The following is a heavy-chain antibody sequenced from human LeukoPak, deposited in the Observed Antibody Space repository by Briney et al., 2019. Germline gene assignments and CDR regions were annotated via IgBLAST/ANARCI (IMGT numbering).Heavy chain of an antibody. J-gene: IGHJ4*02. CDR1: GSTFRSHA. Sequence: LGGSLRLSCVGSGSTFRSHAMSWVRQAPEKGLEFVSGIYENGGTTYYADSVKGRFSISRDNSKNTLYLQMDSLRGEDTAVYYCAKDFRIGYSAHFDYWGQGALVTVSS. V-gene: IGHV3-23*01. CDR3: AKDFRIGYSAHFDY. CDR2: IYENGGTT. D-gene: IGHD2-21*01.